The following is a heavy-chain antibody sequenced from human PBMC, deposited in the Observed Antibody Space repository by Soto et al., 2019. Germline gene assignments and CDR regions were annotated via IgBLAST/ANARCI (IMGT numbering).Heavy chain of an antibody. D-gene: IGHD3-3*01. CDR1: GYTFTGDY. V-gene: IGHV1-2*04. Sequence: ASVKVSCKASGYTFTGDYMHWVRQAPGQGLEWMGWINPNSGGANYAQKFQGWVTMTRDTSISTAYMELSRLRSDDTAVYYCARAKSRHHYDFWSGPSLRGWFDPWGQGTLGTVSS. CDR3: ARAKSRHHYDFWSGPSLRGWFDP. J-gene: IGHJ5*02. CDR2: INPNSGGA.